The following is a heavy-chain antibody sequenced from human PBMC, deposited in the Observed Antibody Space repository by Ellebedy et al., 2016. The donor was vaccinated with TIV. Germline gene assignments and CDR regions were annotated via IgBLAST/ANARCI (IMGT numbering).Heavy chain of an antibody. D-gene: IGHD3-10*01. CDR2: ISAYNGNT. CDR1: GGTFSSYA. V-gene: IGHV1-18*01. J-gene: IGHJ4*02. Sequence: ASVKVSCKASGGTFSSYAISWVRQAPGQGLEWMGWISAYNGNTNYAQKLQGRVTMTTDTSTSTAYMELRSLRSDDTAVYYCARDQGAYYYGSGSLSDYWGQGTLVTVSS. CDR3: ARDQGAYYYGSGSLSDY.